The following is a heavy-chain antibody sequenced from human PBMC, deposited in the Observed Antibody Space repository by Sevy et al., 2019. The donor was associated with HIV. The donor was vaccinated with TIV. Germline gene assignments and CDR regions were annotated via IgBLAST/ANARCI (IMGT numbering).Heavy chain of an antibody. CDR1: GFTFSDSY. D-gene: IGHD3-10*01. Sequence: GGYLRLSCAASGFTFSDSYMSWIRQAPGKGLECISYISGNGNSRYHADSVKGRFTISRDNAKNSLYLQMNSLRAEDTAVYFGARARGSYAFDIWGQGAMVIVSS. J-gene: IGHJ3*02. CDR3: ARARGSYAFDI. V-gene: IGHV3-11*01. CDR2: ISGNGNSR.